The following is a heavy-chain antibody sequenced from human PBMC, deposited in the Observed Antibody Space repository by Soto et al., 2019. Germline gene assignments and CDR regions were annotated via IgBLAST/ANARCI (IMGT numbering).Heavy chain of an antibody. V-gene: IGHV5-10-1*01. J-gene: IGHJ6*02. Sequence: GESLKISCKGSGYSFTSYWISWVRQMPGKGLEWMGRIDPSDSYTNYSPSFQGHVTISADKSISTAYLQWSSLKASDTAMYYCARQTTVDDELYYYYYYCMDVWCQGTTVSV. CDR1: GYSFTSYW. D-gene: IGHD4-4*01. CDR2: IDPSDSYT. CDR3: ARQTTVDDELYYYYYYCMDV.